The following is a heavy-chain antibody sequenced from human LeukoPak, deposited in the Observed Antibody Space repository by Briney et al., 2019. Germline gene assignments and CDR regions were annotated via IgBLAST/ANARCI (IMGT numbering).Heavy chain of an antibody. J-gene: IGHJ3*02. CDR1: GGSISSYY. CDR3: AKSGSAGWNAFDI. Sequence: PSETLSLTCTVSGGSISSYYWSWIRQPPGKGLEWIGYTYYSGSTNYNPSLKSRVTISVDTSKNQFSLKLSSVTAADTAVYYCAKSGSAGWNAFDIWGQGTMVTVSS. D-gene: IGHD1-26*01. V-gene: IGHV4-59*08. CDR2: TYYSGST.